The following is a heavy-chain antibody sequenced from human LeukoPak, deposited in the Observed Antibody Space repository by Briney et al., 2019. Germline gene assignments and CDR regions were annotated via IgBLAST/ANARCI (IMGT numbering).Heavy chain of an antibody. J-gene: IGHJ5*02. V-gene: IGHV1-18*01. Sequence: ASVKVSCKASGYIFSNFAITWVRQAPGQGLEWVEWISPYNGNTNYSPKLQGRVTLTTDTSTSTAYMELRSLRSDDTAVYYCARVPRGVLGYCSSTSCYTAWFDPWGQGTLVTVSS. CDR1: GYIFSNFA. CDR3: ARVPRGVLGYCSSTSCYTAWFDP. D-gene: IGHD2-2*02. CDR2: ISPYNGNT.